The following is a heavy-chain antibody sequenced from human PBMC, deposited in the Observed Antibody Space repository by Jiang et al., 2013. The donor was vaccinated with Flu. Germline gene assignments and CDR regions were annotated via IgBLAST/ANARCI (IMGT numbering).Heavy chain of an antibody. J-gene: IGHJ4*02. Sequence: GGSIIGYYWSWIRQPPGKGLEWIGYIYYTGSTNYIPSLKSRVTISVDTSKNQFSLKLSSVTAADTAVYYCARAETGDGYYFDYWGQGTLVTVSS. CDR1: GGSIIGYY. CDR2: IYYTGST. CDR3: ARAETGDGYYFDY. V-gene: IGHV4-59*01. D-gene: IGHD7-27*01.